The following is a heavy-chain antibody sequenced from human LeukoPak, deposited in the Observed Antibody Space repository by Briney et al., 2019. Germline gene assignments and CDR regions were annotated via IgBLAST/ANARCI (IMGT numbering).Heavy chain of an antibody. CDR2: INPNSGGT. CDR1: GYTFTGYY. V-gene: IGHV1-2*02. J-gene: IGHJ5*02. Sequence: ASVKVSCKASGYTFTGYYMHWVRQAPGQGLEWMGWINPNSGGTNYAQKFQGRVTMTRDTSISTAYMELSRLRSDDTAVYYCARGHRNIVATTCQFDPWGQGTLVTVSS. CDR3: ARGHRNIVATTCQFDP. D-gene: IGHD5-12*01.